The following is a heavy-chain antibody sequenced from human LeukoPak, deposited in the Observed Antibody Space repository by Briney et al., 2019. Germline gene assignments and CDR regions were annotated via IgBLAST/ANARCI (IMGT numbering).Heavy chain of an antibody. CDR1: GYTFTGYY. CDR2: IRVDSGHT. J-gene: IGHJ4*02. CDR3: ARDRSNSDY. V-gene: IGHV1-18*04. D-gene: IGHD1-26*01. Sequence: ASVKVSCKASGYTFTGYYMHWVRQAPGQGLEWMGWIRVDSGHTNYAQKFQGRVTMTRDTFTRTVYMELRSLTSDDTAVYYCARDRSNSDYWGQGTLVTVSS.